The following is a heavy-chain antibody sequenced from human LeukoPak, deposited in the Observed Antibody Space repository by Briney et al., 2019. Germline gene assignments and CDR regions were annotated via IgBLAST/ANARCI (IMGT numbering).Heavy chain of an antibody. D-gene: IGHD6-19*01. CDR3: AREIGNSIAAVAGTRGFDY. Sequence: SETLSLTCTVSGGSISSYYWSWIRQPPGKGLEWIGYIYYSRSTNYNPSLKSRVTISVDTSKNQFSLKLSSVTAADTAVYYCAREIGNSIAAVAGTRGFDYWGQGTLVTVSS. V-gene: IGHV4-59*12. CDR2: IYYSRST. CDR1: GGSISSYY. J-gene: IGHJ4*02.